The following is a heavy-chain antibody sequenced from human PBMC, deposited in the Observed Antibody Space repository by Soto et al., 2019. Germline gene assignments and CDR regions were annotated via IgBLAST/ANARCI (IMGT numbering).Heavy chain of an antibody. D-gene: IGHD2-2*01. Sequence: QVQLVQSGAEVKKPGSSVKVSCKASGGTFSSYAISWVRQAPGQVLEWMGGIIPISGTANYAQKFQGRVTITADESTSTADMELSSLRSEDTAVYYCARSQGSSTSLEIYYYYYYGMDVWGQGTTVTVSS. J-gene: IGHJ6*02. CDR2: IIPISGTA. V-gene: IGHV1-69*01. CDR3: ARSQGSSTSLEIYYYYYYGMDV. CDR1: GGTFSSYA.